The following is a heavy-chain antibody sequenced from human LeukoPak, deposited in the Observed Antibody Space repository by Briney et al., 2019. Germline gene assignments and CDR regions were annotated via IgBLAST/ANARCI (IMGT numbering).Heavy chain of an antibody. D-gene: IGHD3-9*01. V-gene: IGHV4-4*02. CDR1: GGSISRSNW. Sequence: PSETLSLTCTVSGGSISRSNWWSWVRQPPGKGLEWIGEIHDTGSTNYNPPLKSRVTMSLDKSRNQFSLNLNSVTAADTAVYCATYYDILSGYTFDYWGQGALVAVSS. CDR3: TYYDILSGYTFDY. CDR2: IHDTGST. J-gene: IGHJ4*02.